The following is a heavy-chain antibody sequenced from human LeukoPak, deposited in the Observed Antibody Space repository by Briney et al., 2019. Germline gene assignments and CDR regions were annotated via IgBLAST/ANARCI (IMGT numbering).Heavy chain of an antibody. J-gene: IGHJ4*02. CDR2: IYVSGST. CDR1: GFTVNSYY. V-gene: IGHV3-53*01. D-gene: IGHD2-21*02. CDR3: ARASCGGDCPFDY. Sequence: GGSLRLSCAASGFTVNSYYMSWVRQAPGKGLEWVSFIYVSGSTYYADSVRGRFTISRDNFKNTLYLQMNSLRAEDTALYYCARASCGGDCPFDYWGQGTLVTVSS.